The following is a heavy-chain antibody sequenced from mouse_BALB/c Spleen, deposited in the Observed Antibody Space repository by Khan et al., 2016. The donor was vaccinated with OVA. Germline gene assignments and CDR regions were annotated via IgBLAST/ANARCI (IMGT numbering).Heavy chain of an antibody. J-gene: IGHJ3*01. CDR3: TRLAYYYDSEGFAY. Sequence: EVELVESGGDLVKPGGSLKLSCAASGFTFSTYGMSWVRQTPDKRLEWVATVSTGGSYTYYPDSVKGRFTISRDNAKNTLYLQMSGCKSEDTAMFYCTRLAYYYDSEGFAYWGQGTLVTVSA. CDR1: GFTFSTYG. D-gene: IGHD1-1*01. CDR2: VSTGGSYT. V-gene: IGHV5-6*01.